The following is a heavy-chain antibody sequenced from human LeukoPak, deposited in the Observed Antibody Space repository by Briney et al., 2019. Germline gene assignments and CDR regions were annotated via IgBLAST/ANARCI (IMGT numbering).Heavy chain of an antibody. V-gene: IGHV1-69*05. D-gene: IGHD6-19*01. CDR3: ARDMPLYGNPGIAVAGPYYFDY. CDR1: GGTFSSYA. J-gene: IGHJ4*02. CDR2: IIPIFGTA. Sequence: SVKVSCKASGGTFSSYAISWVRQAPGQGLEWIGRIIPIFGTANYAQKFQGRVTITTDESTSTAYMELSSLRSEDTAVYYCARDMPLYGNPGIAVAGPYYFDYWGQGTLVTVSS.